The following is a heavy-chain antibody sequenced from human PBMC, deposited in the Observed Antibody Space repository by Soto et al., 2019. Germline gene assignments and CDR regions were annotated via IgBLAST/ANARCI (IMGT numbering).Heavy chain of an antibody. CDR3: AKGYYDSSGYFG. V-gene: IGHV3-30*18. J-gene: IGHJ3*01. CDR1: VFTFSSYG. Sequence: HPWGPLRLSCAASVFTFSSYGMHWVRQAPGKGLEWVAVISYDGSNKYYADSVKGRFTISRDNSKNTLYLQMNSLRAEDTAVYYCAKGYYDSSGYFGWGQGTMVTVS. D-gene: IGHD3-22*01. CDR2: ISYDGSNK.